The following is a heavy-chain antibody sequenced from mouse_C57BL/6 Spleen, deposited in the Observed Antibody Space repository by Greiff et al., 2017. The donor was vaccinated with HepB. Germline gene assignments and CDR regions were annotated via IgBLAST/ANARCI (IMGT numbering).Heavy chain of an antibody. CDR2: IHPNSGST. V-gene: IGHV1-64*01. D-gene: IGHD2-2*01. CDR1: GYTFTSYW. Sequence: QVQLKQPGAELVKPGASVKLSCKASGYTFTSYWMHWVKQRPGQGLEWIGMIHPNSGSTNYNEKFKSKATLTVDKSSSTAYMQLSSLTSEDSAVYYCARAYGYDGDYWGQGTTLTVSS. J-gene: IGHJ2*01. CDR3: ARAYGYDGDY.